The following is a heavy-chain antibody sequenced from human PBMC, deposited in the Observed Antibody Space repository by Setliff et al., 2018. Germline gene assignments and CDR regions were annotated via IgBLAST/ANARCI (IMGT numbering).Heavy chain of an antibody. CDR2: SNHGGST. J-gene: IGHJ2*01. D-gene: IGHD3-22*01. Sequence: NPSETLSLTCSVSGESFSNNYWSWIRQTPGKGLEWIGESNHGGSTTYHPSLESRLTMSVDTSRSQFSLNLTSVTAADTAIYFCARAVDSTGYFPFWYFDLWGRGTLVTVSS. CDR3: ARAVDSTGYFPFWYFDL. V-gene: IGHV4-34*01. CDR1: GESFSNNY.